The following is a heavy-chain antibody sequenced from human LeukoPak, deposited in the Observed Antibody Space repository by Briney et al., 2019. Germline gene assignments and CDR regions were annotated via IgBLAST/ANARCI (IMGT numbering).Heavy chain of an antibody. J-gene: IGHJ4*02. CDR3: AKYGSGSYWRYFDY. V-gene: IGHV3-53*04. CDR2: IYSGGST. CDR1: GFTFSNAW. Sequence: GGSLRLSCAASGFTFSNAWMSWVRQAPGKGLEWVSVIYSGGSTYYADSVKGRFTISRHNSKNTLYLQMNSLRAEDTAVYYCAKYGSGSYWRYFDYWGQGTLVTVSS. D-gene: IGHD3-10*01.